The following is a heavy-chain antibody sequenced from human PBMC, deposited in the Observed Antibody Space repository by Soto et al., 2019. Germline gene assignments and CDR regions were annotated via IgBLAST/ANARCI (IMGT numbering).Heavy chain of an antibody. J-gene: IGHJ6*01. CDR1: GGSFSSYI. Sequence: QVQLVQSGAEVKKPGSSVKVSCKASGGSFSSYIVSWVRQAPGQGLEWMGRIIPVLGVEYYAQKFQGRVTLTADKATSKDYLELSRLRSEDTAVYYCAKSPNPGSVSPSCYGLGLRGLGTPVTVS. D-gene: IGHD1-7*01. V-gene: IGHV1-69*02. CDR3: AKSPNPGSVSPSCYGLGL. CDR2: IIPVLGVE.